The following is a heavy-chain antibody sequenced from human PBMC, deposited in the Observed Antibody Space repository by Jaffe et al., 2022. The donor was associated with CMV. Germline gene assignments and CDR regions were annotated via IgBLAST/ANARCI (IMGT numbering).Heavy chain of an antibody. V-gene: IGHV3-23*04. CDR1: GFTFSSYA. J-gene: IGHJ4*02. D-gene: IGHD5-18*01. Sequence: EVQLVESGGGLVQPGGSLRLSCAASGFTFSSYAMSWVRQAPGKGLEWVSAISGSGGSTYYADSVKGRFTISRDNSKNTLYLQMNSLRAEDTAVYYCAKGIYPHGIQLHAFDYWGQGTLVTVSS. CDR2: ISGSGGST. CDR3: AKGIYPHGIQLHAFDY.